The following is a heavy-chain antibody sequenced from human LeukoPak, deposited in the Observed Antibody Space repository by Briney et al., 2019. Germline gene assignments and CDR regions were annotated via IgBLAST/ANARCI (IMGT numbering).Heavy chain of an antibody. CDR1: GFNFTSYW. V-gene: IGHV1-18*04. CDR3: ARALYHTFDY. Sequence: GESLKISCQSSGFNFTSYWITWVRQMPGKGLEWMGWISADNGNTNYVQKFQGRVTMTTDTSTSTAYMELRSLRSDDTAVYYCARALYHTFDYWGQGTLVTVSS. D-gene: IGHD2-2*01. J-gene: IGHJ4*02. CDR2: ISADNGNT.